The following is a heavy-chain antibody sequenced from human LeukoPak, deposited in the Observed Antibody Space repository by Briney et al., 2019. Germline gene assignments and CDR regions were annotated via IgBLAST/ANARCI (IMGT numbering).Heavy chain of an antibody. D-gene: IGHD4-17*01. CDR1: GYTFSDNY. CDR3: AISSKDDYGDYGLDY. CDR2: INPHSGGT. Sequence: ASVKVSCKASGYTFSDNYIHWVRQAPGQGLEWMGWINPHSGGTNYGENFQGRVTLTRDTSISTAYKDLSSLISDDTAVYYCAISSKDDYGDYGLDYWGQGTLVTVSS. J-gene: IGHJ4*02. V-gene: IGHV1-2*02.